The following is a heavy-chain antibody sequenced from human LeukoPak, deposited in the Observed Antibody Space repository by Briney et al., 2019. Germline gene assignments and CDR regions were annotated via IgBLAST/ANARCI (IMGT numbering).Heavy chain of an antibody. D-gene: IGHD1-26*01. J-gene: IGHJ4*02. Sequence: AASVKVSCKASGYTFTDYYMHWVRQAPGQGLEWMGWISAYNGNTNYAQKLQGRVTMTTDTSTSTVYMELSSLRSEDTAVYYCARESGGVGATCFDYWGQGTLVTVSS. CDR3: ARESGGVGATCFDY. CDR1: GYTFTDYY. CDR2: ISAYNGNT. V-gene: IGHV1-18*04.